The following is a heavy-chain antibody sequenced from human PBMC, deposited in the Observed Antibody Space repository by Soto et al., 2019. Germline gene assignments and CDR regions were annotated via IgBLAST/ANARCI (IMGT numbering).Heavy chain of an antibody. D-gene: IGHD3-10*01. CDR3: ARDQGVSTWFGYYYGMDV. CDR1: GFTFSSYS. CDR2: ISSSSSTI. Sequence: GGSLRLSCAASGFTFSSYSINWVRQAPGKGLEWVSYISSSSSTIYYADSVKGRFTISRDNAKNSLYLQMNSLRDEDTAVYYCARDQGVSTWFGYYYGMDVWGQGTTVTVSS. V-gene: IGHV3-48*02. J-gene: IGHJ6*02.